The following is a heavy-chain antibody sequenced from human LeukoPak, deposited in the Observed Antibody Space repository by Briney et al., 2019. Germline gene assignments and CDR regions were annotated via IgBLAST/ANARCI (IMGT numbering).Heavy chain of an antibody. CDR1: GYTFTSYG. V-gene: IGHV1-18*01. J-gene: IGHJ4*02. CDR3: ARVRTFATMIVVVRSGAFDY. D-gene: IGHD3-22*01. CDR2: ISAYNGNT. Sequence: ASVKVSCKASGYTFTSYGISWVRQAPGQGLEWMGWISAYNGNTNYAQKLQGRATMTTDTSTSTAYMELRSLRSDDAAVYYCARVRTFATMIVVVRSGAFDYWGQGTLVTVSS.